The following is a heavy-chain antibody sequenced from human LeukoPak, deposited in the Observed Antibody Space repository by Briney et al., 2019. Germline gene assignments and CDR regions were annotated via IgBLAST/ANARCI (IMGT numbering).Heavy chain of an antibody. J-gene: IGHJ4*02. D-gene: IGHD6-19*01. CDR1: GFIVSGNY. Sequence: PGGSLRLSCAASGFIVSGNYMSWVRQAPGKGLEWVSVIYSGGRAYYADSVKGRFTISRDNSKNTLFLQMDSLRAEDTAVYYCVRAPFRGYSTGWYRYFDYWGQGTLVTVSS. CDR2: IYSGGRA. CDR3: VRAPFRGYSTGWYRYFDY. V-gene: IGHV3-66*01.